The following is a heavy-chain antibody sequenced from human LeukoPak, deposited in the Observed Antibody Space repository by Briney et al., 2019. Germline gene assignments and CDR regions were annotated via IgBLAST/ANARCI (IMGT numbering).Heavy chain of an antibody. Sequence: PSETLSLTCAVYGGSFSDYYWSWIRNPPGQGLERIGEINHSGSTNNNPSLKSRITISVDTSKNQFSLKLSSVTAADTALYYCAREEISDDFWSDYPPVGYMYVWGKGTPVTVSS. D-gene: IGHD3-3*01. CDR2: INHSGST. J-gene: IGHJ6*03. V-gene: IGHV4-34*01. CDR3: AREEISDDFWSDYPPVGYMYV. CDR1: GGSFSDYY.